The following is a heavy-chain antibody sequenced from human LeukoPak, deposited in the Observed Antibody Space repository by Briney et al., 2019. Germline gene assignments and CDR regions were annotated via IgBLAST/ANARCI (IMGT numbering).Heavy chain of an antibody. Sequence: GGSLRLSCAASGFTFRSYGMHWVRQAPGKGLEWVAIVWYDGNNKYYADSVKGRFTVSRDNSKDTESLQLNSLRAEDTAVYYCARGSGAAAGAFDYWGQGTLVTVPS. D-gene: IGHD6-13*01. CDR1: GFTFRSYG. V-gene: IGHV3-33*01. J-gene: IGHJ4*02. CDR2: VWYDGNNK. CDR3: ARGSGAAAGAFDY.